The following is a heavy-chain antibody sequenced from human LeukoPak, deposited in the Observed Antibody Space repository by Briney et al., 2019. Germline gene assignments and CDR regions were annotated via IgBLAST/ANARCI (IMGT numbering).Heavy chain of an antibody. CDR1: GFTFSSYW. Sequence: GSLRLSCAASGFTFSSYWMSWVRQPPGKGLEWIGEINHSGSTNYNPSLKSRVTISVDTSKNQFSLKLSSVTAADTAVYYCARGRYDFWSGYSSSAFDIWGQGTMVTVSS. V-gene: IGHV4-34*01. CDR2: INHSGST. CDR3: ARGRYDFWSGYSSSAFDI. D-gene: IGHD3-3*01. J-gene: IGHJ3*02.